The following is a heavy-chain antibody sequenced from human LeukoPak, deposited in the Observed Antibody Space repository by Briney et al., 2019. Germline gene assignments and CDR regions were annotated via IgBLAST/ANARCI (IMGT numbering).Heavy chain of an antibody. CDR2: IYSGGST. J-gene: IGHJ6*03. CDR1: GFTVSSNY. D-gene: IGHD5-12*01. V-gene: IGHV3-53*01. Sequence: GGSLRLSCAASGFTVSSNYMSWVRQAPGKGLEWVSIIYSGGSTFYADSVKGRFTISRDNAKNSLYLQMNSLRAEDTAVYYCAASGYDYDYYYYMDVWGKGTTVTISS. CDR3: AASGYDYDYYYYMDV.